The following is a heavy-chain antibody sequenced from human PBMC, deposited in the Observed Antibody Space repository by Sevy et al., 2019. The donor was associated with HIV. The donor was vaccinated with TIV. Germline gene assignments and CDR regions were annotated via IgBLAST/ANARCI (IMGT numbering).Heavy chain of an antibody. V-gene: IGHV3-30-3*01. CDR1: GFTFSSYA. D-gene: IGHD5-12*01. Sequence: GGSLRLSCAASGFTFSSYAMHWVRQAPGKGLEWVAVISYDGSNKYYADSVKGRFTMSRDNSKNTLYLQMNSLRAEDTAVYYCAREITDIVASIKIRYFDYWGQGTLVTVSS. CDR3: AREITDIVASIKIRYFDY. CDR2: ISYDGSNK. J-gene: IGHJ4*02.